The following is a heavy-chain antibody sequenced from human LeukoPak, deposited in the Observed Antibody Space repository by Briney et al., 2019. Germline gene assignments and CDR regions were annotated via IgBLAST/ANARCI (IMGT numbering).Heavy chain of an antibody. Sequence: GASVKVSCKASGYSFTRYDINWVRQATGQGLEWMGWMNPTSGHTGYAQNFQGRVTMTRDTSISTAYMELNSLTSEDTAVYYCARSPVGVRKKHDFWGQGTLVIVSS. CDR3: ARSPVGVRKKHDF. V-gene: IGHV1-8*01. CDR1: GYSFTRYD. CDR2: MNPTSGHT. D-gene: IGHD3-10*01. J-gene: IGHJ4*02.